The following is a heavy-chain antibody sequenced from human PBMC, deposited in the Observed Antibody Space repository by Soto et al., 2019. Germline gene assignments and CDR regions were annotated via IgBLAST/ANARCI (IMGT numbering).Heavy chain of an antibody. J-gene: IGHJ5*02. V-gene: IGHV3-11*06. CDR1: GFTFGDSY. D-gene: IGHD2-15*01. CDR2: ISPGSRYP. Sequence: GGSLRLSCAGSGFTFGDSYMSWIRQAPGKGLEWLSYISPGSRYPAYADSVKGRFTISRDNAKRSLYLQMMSLTAEDTAIYYCVRGGGGGLFEPWGQGTMVTVSS. CDR3: VRGGGGGLFEP.